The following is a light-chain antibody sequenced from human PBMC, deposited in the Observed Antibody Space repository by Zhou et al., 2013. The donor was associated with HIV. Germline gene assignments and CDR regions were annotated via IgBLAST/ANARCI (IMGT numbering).Light chain of an antibody. CDR3: QQYDTLPXT. CDR2: DAS. J-gene: IGKJ4*01. Sequence: DIQMTQSPSSLSARVGDRVTITCQASQDIRKYLTWYQQRPGKAPKLLIKDASNLETGVPSRFSGSGSGTDFTFTINNLQSEDVATYYCQQYDTLPXTFGGGTKVE. V-gene: IGKV1-33*01. CDR1: QDIRKY.